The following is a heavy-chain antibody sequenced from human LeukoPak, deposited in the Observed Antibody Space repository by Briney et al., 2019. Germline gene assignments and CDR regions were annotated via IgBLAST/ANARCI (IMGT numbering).Heavy chain of an antibody. CDR1: GFTFSSYS. Sequence: AGGSLRLSCAASGFTFSSYSMNWVRQAPGKGLEWVSSISSSSSYIYYADSVKGRFTISRDNAKNSLYLQMTSLRAEDTAVYYCARGSIAVAGTAFDYWGQGTLVTVSS. V-gene: IGHV3-21*01. J-gene: IGHJ4*02. D-gene: IGHD6-19*01. CDR3: ARGSIAVAGTAFDY. CDR2: ISSSSSYI.